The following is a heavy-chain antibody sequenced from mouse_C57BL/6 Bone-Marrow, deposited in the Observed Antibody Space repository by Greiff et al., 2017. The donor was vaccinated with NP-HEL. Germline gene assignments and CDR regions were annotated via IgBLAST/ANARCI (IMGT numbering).Heavy chain of an antibody. V-gene: IGHV1-69*01. CDR3: AIPVDV. J-gene: IGHJ1*03. Sequence: VQLQQPGAELVMPGASVKLSCKASGYTFTSYWMHWVKQRPGQGLEWIGEIDPSDSYTNYNQKFKGKSTLTVDKSSSTAYMQLSSLTSEDSAVYYCAIPVDVWGTGTTVTVSS. CDR2: IDPSDSYT. CDR1: GYTFTSYW.